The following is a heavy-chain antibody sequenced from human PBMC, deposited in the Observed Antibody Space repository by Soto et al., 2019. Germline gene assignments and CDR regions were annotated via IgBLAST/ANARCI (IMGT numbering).Heavy chain of an antibody. Sequence: QVQLVESGGGLVKPGGSLRLSCAASGFTFSDYCMSWIRQAPGKGLEWLSYIHSRAYTIYYADSLKGRFTIYRDNAKNSLYVQMNSLRAEDTAVYYCARMFCTSANCYTWKGDFDYWGQGTLVTVSS. J-gene: IGHJ4*02. CDR3: ARMFCTSANCYTWKGDFDY. CDR1: GFTFSDYC. V-gene: IGHV3-11*01. CDR2: IHSRAYTI. D-gene: IGHD2-2*02.